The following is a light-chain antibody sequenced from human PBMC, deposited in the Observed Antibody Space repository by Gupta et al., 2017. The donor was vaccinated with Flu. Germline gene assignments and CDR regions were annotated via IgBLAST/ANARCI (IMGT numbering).Light chain of an antibody. V-gene: IGKV3-20*01. CDR3: KQYGSSALT. CDR1: QTINSNS. Sequence: EIVLTQSPGTLSLSPGDRVTLSCRASQTINSNSLAWYQHKPGQAHMLLIYGASNRATGIPDRFSGRGSVTDFTLTISRQEPEDSAVYYCKQYGSSALTFGGGTKVEIK. J-gene: IGKJ4*01. CDR2: GAS.